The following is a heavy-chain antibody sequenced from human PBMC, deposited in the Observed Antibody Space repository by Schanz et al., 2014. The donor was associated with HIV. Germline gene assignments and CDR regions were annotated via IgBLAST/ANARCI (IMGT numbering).Heavy chain of an antibody. D-gene: IGHD3-16*01. CDR1: GSSFNDYY. Sequence: QVRLPQWGAGLLKPSETLSLTCAVYGSSFNDYYWGWIRQAPGKGPEWIGEINHSGIPNYNPSLESRVTISVDTSKNQFPLKLSSVTAADTAVYYCARDGGRRGGERQLFGYWGQGTLVTVSS. J-gene: IGHJ4*02. V-gene: IGHV4-34*01. CDR2: INHSGIP. CDR3: ARDGGRRGGERQLFGY.